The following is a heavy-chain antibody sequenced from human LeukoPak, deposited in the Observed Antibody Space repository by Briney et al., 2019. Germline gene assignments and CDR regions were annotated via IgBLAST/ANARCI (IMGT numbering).Heavy chain of an antibody. J-gene: IGHJ6*02. Sequence: ASGKVSCKASGYTFTGYYMHWVRQAPGQGLEWMGWINPNSGGTNYAQKFQGRVTMTRDTSISTAYMELSRLRSDDTAVYYCARVFALAARSAGGYYYYGMDVWGQGTTVTISS. CDR2: INPNSGGT. CDR1: GYTFTGYY. V-gene: IGHV1-2*02. D-gene: IGHD3-3*01. CDR3: ARVFALAARSAGGYYYYGMDV.